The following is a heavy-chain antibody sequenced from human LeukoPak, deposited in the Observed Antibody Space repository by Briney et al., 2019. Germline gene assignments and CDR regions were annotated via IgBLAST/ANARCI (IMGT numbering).Heavy chain of an antibody. Sequence: NPSETLSLTCTVSGGSISSYYWSWIRQPPGKGLEWIGYIYYSGSTNYNPSLKSRVTISVDTSKNQFSLKLSSVSAADTAVYYCARHKYSSGWGFDYWGQGTLVTVSS. V-gene: IGHV4-59*01. J-gene: IGHJ4*02. CDR3: ARHKYSSGWGFDY. D-gene: IGHD6-19*01. CDR1: GGSISSYY. CDR2: IYYSGST.